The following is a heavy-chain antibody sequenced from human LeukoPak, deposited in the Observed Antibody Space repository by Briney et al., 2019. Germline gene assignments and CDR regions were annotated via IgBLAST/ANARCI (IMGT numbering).Heavy chain of an antibody. D-gene: IGHD6-13*01. CDR2: IIPIFGTA. J-gene: IGHJ4*02. CDR3: ASPDPGAIAAAGTFDY. Sequence: ASVKVSCKASGGTFSSYAISWVRQAPGQGLEWMGGIIPIFGTANYAQKFQGRVTITADESTSTAYMELSSLRSEDTAVYYCASPDPGAIAAAGTFDYWGQGTLVTVSS. CDR1: GGTFSSYA. V-gene: IGHV1-69*13.